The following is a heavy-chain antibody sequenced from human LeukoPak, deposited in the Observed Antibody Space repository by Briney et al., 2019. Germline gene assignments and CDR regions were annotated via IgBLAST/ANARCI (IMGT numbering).Heavy chain of an antibody. CDR1: GFSLISYA. CDR2: ISYDGSSK. V-gene: IGHV3-30*04. J-gene: IGHJ4*02. CDR3: ARVRGSSSFDY. Sequence: GGSLRLSCAASGFSLISYAMHWVRQAPGNGLEWLAVISYDGSSKFSAAYVKCRLRISRDNSKNTLDLQMNRLRTEDTAVYYCARVRGSSSFDYWGQGILVTVSS. D-gene: IGHD6-13*01.